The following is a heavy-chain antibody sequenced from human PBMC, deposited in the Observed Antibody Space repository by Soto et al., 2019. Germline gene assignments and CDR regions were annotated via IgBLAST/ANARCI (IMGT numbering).Heavy chain of an antibody. CDR1: GDSISSFY. CDR3: ARVGYCSSTPCWPIGYFEY. CDR2: IFSSGST. D-gene: IGHD2-2*01. J-gene: IGHJ4*02. Sequence: SETLSLTCTVSGDSISSFYWTWIRKPPGKGLEWVGYIFSSGSTNYNPSLKSRVTISVDTSENQFSLKLTSVTAADTAVYYCARVGYCSSTPCWPIGYFEYWGQGTLVTVSS. V-gene: IGHV4-59*01.